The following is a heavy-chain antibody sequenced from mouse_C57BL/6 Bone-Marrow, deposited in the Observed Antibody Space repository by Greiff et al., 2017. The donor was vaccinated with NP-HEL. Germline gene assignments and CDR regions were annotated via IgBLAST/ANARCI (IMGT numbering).Heavy chain of an antibody. J-gene: IGHJ3*01. CDR2: IYPGDGDT. D-gene: IGHD4-1*01. CDR3: AKLGRFAY. V-gene: IGHV1-82*01. Sequence: QVQLQQSGPELVKPGASVKISCKASGYAFSSSWMNWVKQRPGKGLEWIGRIYPGDGDTNYNGKFKGKATLTADKSSSTAYMQLSSLTSKDSAVYFCAKLGRFAYWGQGTLVTVSA. CDR1: GYAFSSSW.